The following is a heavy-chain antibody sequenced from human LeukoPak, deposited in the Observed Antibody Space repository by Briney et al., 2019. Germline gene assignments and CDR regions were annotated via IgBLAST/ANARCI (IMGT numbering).Heavy chain of an antibody. Sequence: TGGSLRLSCAASGLTFSSYEMNWVRQAPGKGLEWVSYISSSGSTIYYADSVKGRFTISRDNAKNSLYLQMNSLRAEGTAVYYCARVVGYYMDVWGKGTTVTISS. CDR3: ARVVGYYMDV. CDR2: ISSSGSTI. V-gene: IGHV3-48*03. J-gene: IGHJ6*03. CDR1: GLTFSSYE. D-gene: IGHD1-26*01.